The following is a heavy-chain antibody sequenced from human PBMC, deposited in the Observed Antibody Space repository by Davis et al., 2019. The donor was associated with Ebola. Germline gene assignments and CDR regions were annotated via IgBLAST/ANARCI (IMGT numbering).Heavy chain of an antibody. CDR3: ARDNVKATAVDY. CDR2: ISAYNGNT. CDR1: GYTFTSYG. Sequence: ASVKVSCKASGYTFTSYGISWVRRAPGQGLEWMGWISAYNGNTNYAQKLQGRVTMTTDTSTSTAYMELRSLRSDDTAVYYCARDNVKATAVDYWGQGTLVTVSS. V-gene: IGHV1-18*04. D-gene: IGHD6-13*01. J-gene: IGHJ4*02.